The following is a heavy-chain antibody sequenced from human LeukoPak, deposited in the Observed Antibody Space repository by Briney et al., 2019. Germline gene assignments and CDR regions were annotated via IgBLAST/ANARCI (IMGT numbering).Heavy chain of an antibody. CDR2: ISGSGGST. CDR3: AKRQDYCSSTSCYKEEP. Sequence: GGSLRLSCAASGFTFSSYAMSWVRQAPGKGLEWVSAISGSGGSTYYADSVKGRFTISRDNSKNTLYLQMNSLRAEDTAVYYCAKRQDYCSSTSCYKEEPWGQGTLVTVSS. D-gene: IGHD2-2*02. V-gene: IGHV3-23*01. CDR1: GFTFSSYA. J-gene: IGHJ5*02.